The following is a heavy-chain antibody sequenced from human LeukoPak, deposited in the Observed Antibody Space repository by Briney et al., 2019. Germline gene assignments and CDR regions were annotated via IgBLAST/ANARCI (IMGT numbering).Heavy chain of an antibody. CDR1: GFTFSSYA. J-gene: IGHJ4*02. D-gene: IGHD6-13*01. Sequence: PGGSLRLSCAASGFTFSSYAMSWVRQAPGKGLEWVSAISGSGGSTYYADSVKGRFTISRDNSKNTLYLQMNSLRAEDTAVYYCARDLLLGEAAGTFDSVWGQGTLVTVSS. V-gene: IGHV3-23*01. CDR2: ISGSGGST. CDR3: ARDLLLGEAAGTFDSV.